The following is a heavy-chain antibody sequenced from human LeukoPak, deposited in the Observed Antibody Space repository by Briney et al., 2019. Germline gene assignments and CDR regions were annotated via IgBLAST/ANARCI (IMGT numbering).Heavy chain of an antibody. V-gene: IGHV1-18*01. D-gene: IGHD3-9*01. CDR2: ISAYNANT. CDR1: GYIFISYG. J-gene: IGHJ4*02. CDR3: ARDGSHLTDYDISPDY. Sequence: ASVKVSCKASGYIFISYGFSWVRQAPGQGLEWLGWISAYNANTIYAQKLQGRVTMTTDTSTSTAYMELRSLRSDDTAVYYCARDGSHLTDYDISPDYWGQGTLVTVSS.